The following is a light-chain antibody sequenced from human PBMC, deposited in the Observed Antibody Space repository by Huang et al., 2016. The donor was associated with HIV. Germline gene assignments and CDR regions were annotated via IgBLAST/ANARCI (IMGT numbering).Light chain of an antibody. CDR2: AAS. J-gene: IGKJ4*01. V-gene: IGKV3-20*01. Sequence: EIVLTQSPGTLSLSPGEGVTLSCRASQSLTSNYVAWYQQKPGQAPRLLIYAASRSAIGIPDRFSGSGSGTDFTLTISRLEPEDFAVYYCQQYDSSPPLTFGGGTKVEIK. CDR3: QQYDSSPPLT. CDR1: QSLTSNY.